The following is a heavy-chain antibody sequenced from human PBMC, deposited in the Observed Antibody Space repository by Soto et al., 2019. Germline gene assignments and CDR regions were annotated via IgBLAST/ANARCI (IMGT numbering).Heavy chain of an antibody. CDR1: GYTFTGYY. Sequence: KVSCKASGYTFTGYYMHWVRQAPGQGLEWMGWINPNSGGTNYAQKFQGRVTMTRDTSISTAYMELSRLRSDDTAVYYCAQLNWNPGDNWFDPWGQGTLVTVSS. CDR2: INPNSGGT. V-gene: IGHV1-2*02. J-gene: IGHJ5*02. CDR3: AQLNWNPGDNWFDP. D-gene: IGHD1-20*01.